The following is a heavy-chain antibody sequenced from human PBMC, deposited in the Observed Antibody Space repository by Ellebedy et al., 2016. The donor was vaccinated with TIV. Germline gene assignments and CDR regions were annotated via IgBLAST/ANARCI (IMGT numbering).Heavy chain of an antibody. V-gene: IGHV1-3*01. Sequence: KFQGRVTITRDTSTSTAYMELSSLRSEDTAVYYCARLGTALGYFDLWGRGTLVTVSS. D-gene: IGHD2-21*02. J-gene: IGHJ2*01. CDR3: ARLGTALGYFDL.